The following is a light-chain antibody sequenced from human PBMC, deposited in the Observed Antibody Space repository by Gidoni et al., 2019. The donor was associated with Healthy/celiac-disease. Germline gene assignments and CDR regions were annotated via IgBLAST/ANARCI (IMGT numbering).Light chain of an antibody. J-gene: IGLJ2*01. CDR3: SSYTSSSTDVV. V-gene: IGLV2-14*03. Sequence: QSALTQPASVSGSPGQSITISCTGTSGDVGGYHYVSWYQKHPGKAPKLLIYDVSRRPSGVSNRFSGSKSGNTASLTISGLQAEDEADYYCSSYTSSSTDVVFGGGTNLTVL. CDR1: SGDVGGYHY. CDR2: DVS.